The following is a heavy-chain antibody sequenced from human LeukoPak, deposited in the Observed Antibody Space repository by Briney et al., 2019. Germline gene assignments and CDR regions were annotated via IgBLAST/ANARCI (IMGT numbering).Heavy chain of an antibody. J-gene: IGHJ4*02. Sequence: SQTPSLTCTVSGGSISSGGYYWSWIRQHPGKGLEWIGYIYYSGSTYYNPSLKSRVTISVDTSKNQFSLKLSSVTAADTAVYYCARSPISAYFDYWGQGTLVTVSS. CDR2: IYYSGST. CDR1: GGSISSGGYY. CDR3: ARSPISAYFDY. V-gene: IGHV4-31*03. D-gene: IGHD6-25*01.